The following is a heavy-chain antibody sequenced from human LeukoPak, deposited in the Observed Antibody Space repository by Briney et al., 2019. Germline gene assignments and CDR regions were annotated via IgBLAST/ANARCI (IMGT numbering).Heavy chain of an antibody. V-gene: IGHV3-30*02. D-gene: IGHD2-2*01. CDR3: AKVVSHRTTLDETFYCSSTSCQNLPQNFDY. CDR1: GFTFSSYG. CDR2: IRYDGSNK. J-gene: IGHJ4*02. Sequence: GGSLRLSCAASGFTFSSYGMHWVRQAPGKGLEWVAFIRYDGSNKYYADSVKGRFTISRDNSKNTLYLQMNSLRAEDTAVYYCAKVVSHRTTLDETFYCSSTSCQNLPQNFDYWGQGTLVTVSS.